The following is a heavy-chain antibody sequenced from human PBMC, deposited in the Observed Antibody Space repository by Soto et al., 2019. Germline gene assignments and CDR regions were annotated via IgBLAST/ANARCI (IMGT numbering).Heavy chain of an antibody. V-gene: IGHV1-8*01. J-gene: IGHJ4*02. D-gene: IGHD6-13*01. CDR2: MNPNSGNT. CDR1: GYTFTSYD. CDR3: AGIAAAGNYGEQI. Sequence: QVQLVQSGAEVKKPGASVKVSCKASGYTFTSYDINWVRQATGQGLEWMGWMNPNSGNTGYAQKFQGRVTMTRNTSISTAEEELRSLRSEDTPVYYCAGIAAAGNYGEQIWGQGTLVTRSS.